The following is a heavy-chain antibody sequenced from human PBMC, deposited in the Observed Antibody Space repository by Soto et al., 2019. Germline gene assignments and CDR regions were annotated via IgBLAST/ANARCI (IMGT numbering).Heavy chain of an antibody. CDR3: ARKTAELRYFDWSTQRYYYYYYMDV. CDR2: ISAYNGNT. CDR1: GHTFTSYG. D-gene: IGHD3-9*01. J-gene: IGHJ6*03. V-gene: IGHV1-18*01. Sequence: ASVKVSCKASGHTFTSYGISWVRQAPGQGLEWMGWISAYNGNTNYAQKLQGRVTMTTDTSTSTAYMELRSLRSDDTAVYYCARKTAELRYFDWSTQRYYYYYYMDVWGKGTTVTVS.